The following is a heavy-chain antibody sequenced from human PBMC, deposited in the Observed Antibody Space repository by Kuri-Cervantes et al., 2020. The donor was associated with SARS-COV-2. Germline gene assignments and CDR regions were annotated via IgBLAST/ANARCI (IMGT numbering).Heavy chain of an antibody. J-gene: IGHJ6*02. CDR3: ASRSTPPPYYDFWYGMDV. V-gene: IGHV1-69*13. CDR2: IIPIFGPT. CDR1: GDTFNNSA. D-gene: IGHD3-3*01. Sequence: SVKVSCKASGDTFNNSAISWVRQAPGQGLEWMGGIIPIFGPTNYAQKFQGRVTITADESTSTAYMELSSLRSEDTAVYYCASRSTPPPYYDFWYGMDVWGQGTTVTVSS.